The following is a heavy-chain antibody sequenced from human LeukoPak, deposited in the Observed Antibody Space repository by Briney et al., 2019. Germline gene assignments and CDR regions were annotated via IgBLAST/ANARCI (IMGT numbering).Heavy chain of an antibody. J-gene: IGHJ4*02. CDR1: GFTFSDHY. V-gene: IGHV3-72*01. CDR3: TRPSVSERNSYYFEN. CDR2: ARKRAKSYTT. D-gene: IGHD2-21*01. Sequence: PGGSLRLSCAVSGFTFSDHYMDWVRQAPGKGREWVGRARKRAKSYTTDYAASVKGRFTISRDESKNSLYLQMNSLATDDTAVYYCTRPSVSERNSYYFENWGQGTLVTVSS.